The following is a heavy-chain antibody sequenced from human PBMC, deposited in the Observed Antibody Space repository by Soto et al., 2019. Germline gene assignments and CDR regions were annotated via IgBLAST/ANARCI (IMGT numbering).Heavy chain of an antibody. CDR3: AKEGSSGWSFDY. V-gene: IGHV3-23*01. J-gene: IGHJ4*02. CDR2: ISGSGDST. CDR1: GFTFSTYA. D-gene: IGHD6-19*01. Sequence: EVQLLESGGGLVQPGGSLRLSCAASGFTFSTYAMNWVRQAPGKGLEWGSGISGSGDSTYYADSVKGRFTVSSDNSTNTLYLQMNSLRAEDPAVFYCAKEGSSGWSFDYWGQGTLVTVSS.